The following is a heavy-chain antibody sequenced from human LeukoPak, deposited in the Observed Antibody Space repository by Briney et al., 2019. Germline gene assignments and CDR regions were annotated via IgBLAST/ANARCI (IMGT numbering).Heavy chain of an antibody. CDR3: ARGPKYSSSWYGT. Sequence: SETLSLTCAVYGGSFSGYYWSWIRQPPGKGLEWIGEINHSGSTNYNPSLKSRVTISVDTSKNQFSLKLSSVTAADTAVYYCARGPKYSSSWYGTWGQGTLATVSS. CDR1: GGSFSGYY. J-gene: IGHJ5*02. CDR2: INHSGST. D-gene: IGHD6-13*01. V-gene: IGHV4-34*01.